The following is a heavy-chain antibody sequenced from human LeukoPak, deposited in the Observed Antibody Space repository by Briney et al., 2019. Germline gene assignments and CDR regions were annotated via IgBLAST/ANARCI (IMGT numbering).Heavy chain of an antibody. Sequence: GGSLRLSCAASGFTFSTYAMSWVRQAPGKGLEWVSAISGSGGSTYYADSVKGRFTISRDNARNSLYLQMNSLRAEDTAVYYCARGSSGSSNFDYWGQGTLVTVSS. V-gene: IGHV3-23*01. CDR2: ISGSGGST. CDR3: ARGSSGSSNFDY. CDR1: GFTFSTYA. D-gene: IGHD1-26*01. J-gene: IGHJ4*02.